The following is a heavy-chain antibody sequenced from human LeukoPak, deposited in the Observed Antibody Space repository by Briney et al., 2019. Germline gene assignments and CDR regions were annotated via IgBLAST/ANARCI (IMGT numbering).Heavy chain of an antibody. CDR3: ARDTHYYDRTFDY. D-gene: IGHD3-22*01. CDR2: ISSSSSTI. Sequence: PGGSLRLSCAASGFTFSSYSMNWVRQAPGKGLEWVSYISSSSSTIYYADSVKGRFTISRDNAKNSLYLQMNSLRAEDTAVYYCARDTHYYDRTFDYWGQGTLVTVSS. J-gene: IGHJ4*02. CDR1: GFTFSSYS. V-gene: IGHV3-48*01.